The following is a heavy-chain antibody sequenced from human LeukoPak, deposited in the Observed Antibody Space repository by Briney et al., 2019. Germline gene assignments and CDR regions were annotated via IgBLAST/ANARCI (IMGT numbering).Heavy chain of an antibody. Sequence: ASVKVSCKASGYTFTSYGISWVRQAPGQGLEWMGWISAYNGNTNYAQKLRGRVTMTTDTSTSTAYMELRSLRSDDTAVYYCARVGDILTGYYLAQKLDYWGQGTLVTVSS. J-gene: IGHJ4*02. CDR3: ARVGDILTGYYLAQKLDY. V-gene: IGHV1-18*01. CDR2: ISAYNGNT. D-gene: IGHD3-9*01. CDR1: GYTFTSYG.